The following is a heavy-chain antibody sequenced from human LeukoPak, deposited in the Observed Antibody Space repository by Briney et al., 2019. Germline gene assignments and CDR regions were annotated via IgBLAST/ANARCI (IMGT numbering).Heavy chain of an antibody. Sequence: NTSATLSLTCSVSGGSISSYFWSWIRQPAGKGLEWIGRIHASGTTIYNPSLRSRVTMSMDTSKNQFSLKLSSVTAADTAVYYCARAHHPDYGDWFDPWGQGILVPVSS. CDR3: ARAHHPDYGDWFDP. CDR1: GGSISSYF. CDR2: IHASGTT. J-gene: IGHJ5*02. V-gene: IGHV4-4*07. D-gene: IGHD4-17*01.